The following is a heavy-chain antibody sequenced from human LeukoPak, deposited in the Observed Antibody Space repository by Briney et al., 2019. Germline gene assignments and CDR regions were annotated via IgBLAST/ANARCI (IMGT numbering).Heavy chain of an antibody. D-gene: IGHD3-3*01. CDR2: IFSSSTYI. Sequence: GGSLRLTCAASGFAFNTYSMNWVCQAPGKGLEWVSFIFSSSTYIYYTDSVKGRFTISRDNARNSLYLQMDNLRAEDTGVYYCAKDLNDFWSGYSLYYMDVWGKGTTVTVSS. CDR3: AKDLNDFWSGYSLYYMDV. CDR1: GFAFNTYS. V-gene: IGHV3-21*03. J-gene: IGHJ6*03.